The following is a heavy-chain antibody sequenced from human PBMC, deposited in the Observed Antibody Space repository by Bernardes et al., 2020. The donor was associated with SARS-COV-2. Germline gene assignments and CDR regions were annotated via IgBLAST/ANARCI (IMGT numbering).Heavy chain of an antibody. Sequence: GVLRLSCAASGFTFSSYSLNWVRQAPGKGLEWVSYIGSRSSRIYYADSVKGRFTISRDNAKNSLYLQMNSLRVEDTAVYYCARDWTYSFDYWGQGTVVTVSS. J-gene: IGHJ4*02. CDR3: ARDWTYSFDY. D-gene: IGHD2-15*01. V-gene: IGHV3-48*01. CDR2: IGSRSSRI. CDR1: GFTFSSYS.